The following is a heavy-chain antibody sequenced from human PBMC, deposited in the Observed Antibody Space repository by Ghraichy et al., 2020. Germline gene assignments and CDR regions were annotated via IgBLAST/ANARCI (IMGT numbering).Heavy chain of an antibody. D-gene: IGHD3-3*01. CDR1: GGSIRTGVYS. CDR2: IYYGGSA. CDR3: AVLASHGVDV. J-gene: IGHJ6*02. V-gene: IGHV4-30-2*01. Sequence: SETLSLTCGVSGGSIRTGVYSWTWIRQPPGKGLEWIGYIYYGGSAHHNPSLKSRVTISVDGSRNRFSLDVTSVTAADAAVYYCAVLASHGVDVWGQGTTVAVSS.